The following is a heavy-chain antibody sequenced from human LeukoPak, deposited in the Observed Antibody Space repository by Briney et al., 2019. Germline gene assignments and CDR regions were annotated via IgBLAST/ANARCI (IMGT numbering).Heavy chain of an antibody. CDR3: AKDSGYYSYYFDC. CDR2: ISGSGGST. J-gene: IGHJ4*02. V-gene: IGHV3-23*01. CDR1: EFTFSSYA. D-gene: IGHD3-22*01. Sequence: GGSLRLSCAASEFTFSSYAMSWVRQAPGKGLEWVSSISGSGGSTNYADSVKGRFTISRDNSKNTLYLQMNGLRAEDTAVYYCAKDSGYYSYYFDCWGQGTLVTVSS.